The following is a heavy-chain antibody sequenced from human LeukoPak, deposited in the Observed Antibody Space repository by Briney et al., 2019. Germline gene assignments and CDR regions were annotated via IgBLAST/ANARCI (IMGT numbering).Heavy chain of an antibody. J-gene: IGHJ4*02. CDR3: ARHIRYTSGWCIDY. CDR1: GGSFSGYY. Sequence: SETLSLTCAVYGGSFSGYYWSWIRQPPGKGLEWIGEINHSGSTNYNPSLKSRVTISVDTSKNQFSLKLSSVTAADTAVFYCARHIRYTSGWCIDYWGQGTLVTVSS. D-gene: IGHD6-19*01. V-gene: IGHV4-34*01. CDR2: INHSGST.